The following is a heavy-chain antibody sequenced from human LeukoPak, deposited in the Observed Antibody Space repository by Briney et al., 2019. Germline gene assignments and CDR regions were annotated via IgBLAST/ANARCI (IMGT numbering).Heavy chain of an antibody. CDR1: GFTFSNAW. J-gene: IGHJ6*03. D-gene: IGHD6-13*01. V-gene: IGHV3-15*01. CDR3: TQAAGYYYYYMDV. Sequence: GGSLRLSCAASGFTFSNAWMSWVRQAPGKGLESVGRIKSKTDGGTTDYAAPVKGRFTISRDDSKNTLYLQMNSLKTEDTAVYYCTQAAGYYYYYMDVWGKGTTVTVSS. CDR2: IKSKTDGGTT.